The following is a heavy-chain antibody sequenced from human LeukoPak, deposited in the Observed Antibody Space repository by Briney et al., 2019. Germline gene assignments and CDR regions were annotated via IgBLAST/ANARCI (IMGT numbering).Heavy chain of an antibody. Sequence: PGRSLRLSCAASGFTFSSYSMNWVRQAPGKGLEWVSYISSSSSTIYYADSVKGRFTISRDNAKNSLYLQMNSLRAEDTAVYYCARVGVVVVAATRPYYYYYYMDVWGKGTTVTVSS. CDR1: GFTFSSYS. J-gene: IGHJ6*03. V-gene: IGHV3-48*04. CDR3: ARVGVVVVAATRPYYYYYYMDV. CDR2: ISSSSSTI. D-gene: IGHD2-15*01.